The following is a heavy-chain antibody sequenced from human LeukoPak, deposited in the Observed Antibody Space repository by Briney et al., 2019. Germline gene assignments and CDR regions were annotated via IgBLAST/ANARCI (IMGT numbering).Heavy chain of an antibody. V-gene: IGHV3-7*01. J-gene: IGHJ3*02. CDR3: ARGPGDFDASDI. D-gene: IGHD1-14*01. Sequence: GGSLRLSCAASGFTFSNYWMGWVRKAPGKGPEWVAHIKENGNEQYYADSVKGRFTISRDNAKKSLCLQMNSLRAEDTALYYCARGPGDFDASDIWGQGTMVTVSS. CDR2: IKENGNEQ. CDR1: GFTFSNYW.